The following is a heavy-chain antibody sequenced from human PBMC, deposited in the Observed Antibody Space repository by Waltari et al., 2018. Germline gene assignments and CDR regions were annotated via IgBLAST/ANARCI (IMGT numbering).Heavy chain of an antibody. CDR2: INYSGNT. D-gene: IGHD3-3*01. CDR1: SESFSAYS. CDR3: ARGRPSDDGRLLGFFD. Sequence: QVQLQQWGVGLLKPSETLSLTCAVSSESFSAYSVNWIRQPPGKGVEWIGEINYSGNTNYNASLRGRVTILADASKLQVSLKLRAATAADTAMYYCARGRPSDDGRLLGFFDWGQGILVTVAS. J-gene: IGHJ4*02. V-gene: IGHV4-34*01.